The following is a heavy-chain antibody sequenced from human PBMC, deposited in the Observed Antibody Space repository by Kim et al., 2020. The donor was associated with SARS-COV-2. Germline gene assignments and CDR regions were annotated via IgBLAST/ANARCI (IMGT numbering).Heavy chain of an antibody. J-gene: IGHJ6*02. CDR1: GYSFISYW. D-gene: IGHD2-2*02. CDR2: IYPDDSDT. V-gene: IGHV5-51*01. Sequence: GESLKISCKGSGYSFISYWIGWVRQMPGKGLEWMGIIYPDDSDTTYSPSFQGQVTISADKSIGTAYLQWSSLKASDTAIYYCARAPCSSSSCYNSYYAMDVWGQGTTVTVSS. CDR3: ARAPCSSSSCYNSYYAMDV.